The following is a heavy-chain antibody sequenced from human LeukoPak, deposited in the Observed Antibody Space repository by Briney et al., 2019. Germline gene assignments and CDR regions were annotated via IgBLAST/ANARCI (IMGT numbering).Heavy chain of an antibody. CDR2: ISSSGSTI. CDR3: ARDSMSSGWVVPLDY. J-gene: IGHJ4*02. Sequence: GGSLRLSCAASGFTFSDYYMSWIRQAPGKGLEWVSYISSSGSTIYYADSVKGRFTISRDNAKNSLYLQMNSLRAEDTAVYYCARDSMSSGWVVPLDYWGQGTLVTVSS. D-gene: IGHD6-19*01. V-gene: IGHV3-11*04. CDR1: GFTFSDYY.